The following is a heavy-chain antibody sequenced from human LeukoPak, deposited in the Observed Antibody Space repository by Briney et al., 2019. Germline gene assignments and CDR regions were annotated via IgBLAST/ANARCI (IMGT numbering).Heavy chain of an antibody. CDR1: DGSISSSSYY. CDR2: IYYSGST. V-gene: IGHV4-39*07. J-gene: IGHJ5*02. D-gene: IGHD3-10*01. Sequence: PSETLSLTCTVSDGSISSSSYYWGWIRQPPGKGLEWIGNIYYSGSTNYNPSLKSRVTISVDTSKNQFSLKLSSVTAADTAVYYCARRRGYYYNNWFDPWGQGTLVTVSS. CDR3: ARRRGYYYNNWFDP.